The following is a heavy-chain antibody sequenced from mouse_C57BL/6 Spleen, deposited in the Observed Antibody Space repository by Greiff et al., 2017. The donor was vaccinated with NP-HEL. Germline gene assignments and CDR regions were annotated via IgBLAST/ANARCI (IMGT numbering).Heavy chain of an antibody. Sequence: QVQLQQPGAELVKPGASVKVSCKASGYTFTSYWMHWVKQRPGQGLEWIGRIHPSDSDTNYNQKFKGKATLTVDKSSSTAYMQLSSLTSDDSAVYYCALRYYDYGVDAMDYWGQGTSVTVSS. CDR3: ALRYYDYGVDAMDY. D-gene: IGHD2-4*01. CDR2: IHPSDSDT. J-gene: IGHJ4*01. CDR1: GYTFTSYW. V-gene: IGHV1-74*01.